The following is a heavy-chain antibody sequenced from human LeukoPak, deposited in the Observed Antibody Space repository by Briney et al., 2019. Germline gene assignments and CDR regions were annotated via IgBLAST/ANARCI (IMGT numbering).Heavy chain of an antibody. V-gene: IGHV4-39*01. D-gene: IGHD3-10*01. CDR1: GGSISSSSYC. J-gene: IGHJ4*02. Sequence: SETLSLTCTVSGGSISSSSYCWGWIRQPPGKGLEWIGSIYYSGGTYYNPSLKSRVTISVDTSKNQFSLKLSSVTAADTAVYYCARQVVPAAMLLWFGELLYDYWGQGTLVTVSS. CDR2: IYYSGGT. CDR3: ARQVVPAAMLLWFGELLYDY.